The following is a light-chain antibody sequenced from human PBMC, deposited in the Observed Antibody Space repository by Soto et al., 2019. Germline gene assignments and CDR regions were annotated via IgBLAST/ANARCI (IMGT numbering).Light chain of an antibody. CDR1: SSNIGASSD. CDR2: GSY. CDR3: LSDDSSLRIDV. Sequence: QSVLAQPPSVSGAPGQRVTISCTWSSSNIGASSDIHWYRHPPGTAPQLLLYGSYTRPPGVPDRSSGTKSATSASLAITGLQAEEEADYYCLSDDSSLRIDVFGSGTKLTVL. V-gene: IGLV1-40*01. J-gene: IGLJ1*01.